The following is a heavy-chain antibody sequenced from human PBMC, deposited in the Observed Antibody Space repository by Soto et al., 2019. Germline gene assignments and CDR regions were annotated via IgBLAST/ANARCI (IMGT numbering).Heavy chain of an antibody. Sequence: SGPTLVNPTQTLTLTCTFSGFSLSTSGMCVSWIRQPPGKALEWLALIDWDDDKYYSTSLKTRLTISKDTSKNQVVLTMTNMDPVDTDTYYCARSPGTYYDILTGYTYYYYGMDVWGQGTTVTVSS. CDR1: GFSLSTSGMC. CDR2: IDWDDDK. V-gene: IGHV2-70*01. CDR3: ARSPGTYYDILTGYTYYYYGMDV. D-gene: IGHD3-9*01. J-gene: IGHJ6*02.